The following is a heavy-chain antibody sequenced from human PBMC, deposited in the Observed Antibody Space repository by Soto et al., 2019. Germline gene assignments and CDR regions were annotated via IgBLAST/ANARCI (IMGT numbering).Heavy chain of an antibody. Sequence: QVQLQDSGPGLVKPSQTLSLTCTVSGDSVSGGYYWSWVRQRPRKGLEWIGYVSPIGTPYYSPSLNSRVSISIDTSKNQLSLEVRSVTAADTAVYYCARDRGSYGMDVWGQGTTVTVSS. CDR3: ARDRGSYGMDV. CDR2: VSPIGTP. CDR1: GDSVSGGYY. J-gene: IGHJ6*02. V-gene: IGHV4-31*03.